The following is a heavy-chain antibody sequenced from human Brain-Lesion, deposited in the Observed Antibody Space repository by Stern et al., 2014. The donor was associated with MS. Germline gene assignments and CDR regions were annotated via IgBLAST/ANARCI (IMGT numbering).Heavy chain of an antibody. CDR2: INPNTGGT. CDR1: GYIFTGYY. Sequence: VQLVESGAEVKKPGASVKVSCKTSGYIFTGYYIHWVRQAPGKGLEWMAWINPNTGGTKYAQKFQGRGTMSRDTSISTAYVELSSLTSDDTAVYYCARDQRGITIFGVVTDYYYLGMDVWGQGTTVTVSS. CDR3: ARDQRGITIFGVVTDYYYLGMDV. J-gene: IGHJ6*02. V-gene: IGHV1-2*02. D-gene: IGHD3-3*01.